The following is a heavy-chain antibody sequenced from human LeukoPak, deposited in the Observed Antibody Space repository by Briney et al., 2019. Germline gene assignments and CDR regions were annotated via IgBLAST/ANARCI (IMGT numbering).Heavy chain of an antibody. Sequence: GGSLRLSCAASGFTFSRYSMSWVRQAPGKGLEWVSYISSSSSIIYYADSVKGRFTISRDNAKNSLFLQMNSLRAEDTAVYYCTRDQYLDSSGYGGYWGQGTLVTVSP. CDR3: TRDQYLDSSGYGGY. J-gene: IGHJ4*02. CDR1: GFTFSRYS. D-gene: IGHD3-22*01. CDR2: ISSSSSII. V-gene: IGHV3-48*01.